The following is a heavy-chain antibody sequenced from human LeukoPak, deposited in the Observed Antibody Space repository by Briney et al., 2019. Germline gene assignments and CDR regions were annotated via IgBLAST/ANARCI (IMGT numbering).Heavy chain of an antibody. CDR2: INPNSGGT. J-gene: IGHJ4*02. CDR1: GYTFTGYY. Sequence: GASVKVSCKASGYTFTGYYMHWVRQAPGQGLEWMGWINPNSGGTNYAQKFQGRVTMTRDTSISTAYMELSRLRSDDTAVYYCARGYSSSWHPSFDYWGQGTLVTVSS. V-gene: IGHV1-2*02. D-gene: IGHD6-13*01. CDR3: ARGYSSSWHPSFDY.